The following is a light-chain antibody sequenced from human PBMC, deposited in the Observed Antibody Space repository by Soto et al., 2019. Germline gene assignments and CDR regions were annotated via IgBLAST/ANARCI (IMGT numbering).Light chain of an antibody. CDR3: SSYTSNSALVV. V-gene: IGLV2-14*01. J-gene: IGLJ2*01. CDR1: SGDIGGYNY. CDR2: EVS. Sequence: QSALTQPASVSGSPGQSITISCAGTSGDIGGYNYVSWYQQHPGKAPKLIIYEVSDRPSGVSNRFSGSKSGNTASLTISGLQAEDEADYHCSSYTSNSALVVFGGGTKLTVL.